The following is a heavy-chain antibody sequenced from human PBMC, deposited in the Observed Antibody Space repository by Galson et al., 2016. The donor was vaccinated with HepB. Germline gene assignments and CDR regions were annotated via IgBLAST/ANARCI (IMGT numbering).Heavy chain of an antibody. CDR3: AKISLVGYNSGWGGSFDI. D-gene: IGHD6-19*01. J-gene: IGHJ3*02. CDR2: ARNKPKSYST. CDR1: GFTFSEHY. Sequence: SLRLSCAASGFTFSEHYMEWVRQAAGKGLEWVGRARNKPKSYSTAYAASVKGRFTISRDDSKNSLYLQMSSLKTEDTAVYYCAKISLVGYNSGWGGSFDIWGRGAMVTVSS. V-gene: IGHV3-72*01.